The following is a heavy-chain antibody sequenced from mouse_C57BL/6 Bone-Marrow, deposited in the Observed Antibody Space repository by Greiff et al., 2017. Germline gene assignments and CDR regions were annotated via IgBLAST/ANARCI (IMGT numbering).Heavy chain of an antibody. J-gene: IGHJ4*01. CDR2: IYPGDGDT. CDR3: ARRAFPTVVARGYYYAMDY. V-gene: IGHV1-82*01. Sequence: VQLKESGPELVKPGASVTISCKASGYAFSSSWMNWVKQRPGKGLEWIGRIYPGDGDTNYNGKFKGKATLTADKSSSTAYMQLSSLTSEDSAVYFCARRAFPTVVARGYYYAMDYWGQGTSVTVSS. D-gene: IGHD1-1*01. CDR1: GYAFSSSW.